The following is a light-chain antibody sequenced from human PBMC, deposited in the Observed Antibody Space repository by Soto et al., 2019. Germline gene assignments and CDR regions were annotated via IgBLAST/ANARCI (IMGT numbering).Light chain of an antibody. V-gene: IGLV2-23*01. CDR2: DAV. Sequence: QSASVSGSPGQSITISCAGTSSDVGSYNLVSWYQQHPDTAPKVIIYDAVKRPSGVSSRFSGSKSGNTASLTISGLQAEDEAHYYCCSYAGSYTLVFGTGTKVTVL. CDR3: CSYAGSYTLV. J-gene: IGLJ1*01. CDR1: SSDVGSYNL.